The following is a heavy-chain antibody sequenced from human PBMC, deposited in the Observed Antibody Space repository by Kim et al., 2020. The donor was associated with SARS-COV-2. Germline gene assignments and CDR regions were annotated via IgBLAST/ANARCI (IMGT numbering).Heavy chain of an antibody. Sequence: ASVKVSCKASGYIFTSYAMHWVRQAPGQRLEWMGWINAGNGNTKYSQKFQGRVTITRDTSASTAYMELSSLRSEDTAVYYCAREWPPGGIGITGTTGRNWFDPWGQGTLVTVSS. CDR2: INAGNGNT. CDR3: AREWPPGGIGITGTTGRNWFDP. J-gene: IGHJ5*02. D-gene: IGHD1-7*01. CDR1: GYIFTSYA. V-gene: IGHV1-3*01.